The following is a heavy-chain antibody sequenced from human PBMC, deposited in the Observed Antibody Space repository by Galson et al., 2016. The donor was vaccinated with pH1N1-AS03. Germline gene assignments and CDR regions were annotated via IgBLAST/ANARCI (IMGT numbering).Heavy chain of an antibody. Sequence: LTCTISGDSFSNYYWSWIRETPGRGLEWIGYICYTGNTKNNPSLESRVIISLDTSKNQFSLTLKSVTAADTAVYYCARAGPSGYADFDYWSQGILVTVSS. CDR3: ARAGPSGYADFDY. D-gene: IGHD3-22*01. V-gene: IGHV4-59*01. CDR2: ICYTGNT. CDR1: GDSFSNYY. J-gene: IGHJ4*02.